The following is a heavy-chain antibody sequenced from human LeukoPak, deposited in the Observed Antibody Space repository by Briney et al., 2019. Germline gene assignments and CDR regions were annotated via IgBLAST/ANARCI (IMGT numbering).Heavy chain of an antibody. CDR3: VGYSSGWFDY. D-gene: IGHD6-19*01. J-gene: IGHJ4*02. V-gene: IGHV4-39*01. CDR2: IYYSGST. Sequence: SETLSLTCTVSGGSISSSSYYWGWIRQPPGKGLEWIGSIYYSGSTYYNPSLKSRVTISVDTSENQFSLKLSSVTAADTAVYYCVGYSSGWFDYWGQGTLVTVSS. CDR1: GGSISSSSYY.